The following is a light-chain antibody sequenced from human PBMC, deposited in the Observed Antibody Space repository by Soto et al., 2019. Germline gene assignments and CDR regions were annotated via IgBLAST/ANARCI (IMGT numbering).Light chain of an antibody. Sequence: DIQMTQSPSSLYVYVGDRVTITCRASESISSYLNWYQQQPGTAPTRLIYVASSLHSVVPTRVSGSGSGTDFTLTISSLQPEDFVAYYCQQSYSTLVYPFGHGKKLASK. CDR2: VAS. J-gene: IGKJ2*01. CDR1: ESISSY. CDR3: QQSYSTLVYP. V-gene: IGKV1-39*01.